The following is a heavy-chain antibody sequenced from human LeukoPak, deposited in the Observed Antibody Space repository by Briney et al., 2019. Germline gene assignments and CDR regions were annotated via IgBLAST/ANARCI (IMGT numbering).Heavy chain of an antibody. CDR1: GGSISSRNW. CDR3: ARDKFPLVGATGDDGFDI. Sequence: SETLSLTCAVSGGSISSRNWWSWVRQPPGKGLEWIGEIYHSGSTNYNPSLKSRVTISVDKSKNQFSLKLRSVTAADTAVYYCARDKFPLVGATGDDGFDIWGQGTMVTVSS. V-gene: IGHV4-4*02. CDR2: IYHSGST. J-gene: IGHJ3*02. D-gene: IGHD1-26*01.